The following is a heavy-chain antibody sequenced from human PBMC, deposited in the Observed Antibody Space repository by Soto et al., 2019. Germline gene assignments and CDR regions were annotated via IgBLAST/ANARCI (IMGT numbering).Heavy chain of an antibody. V-gene: IGHV3-30-3*01. Sequence: QVQLVESGGGVVQPGRSLRLSCAASGFTFSSYAMHWVRQAPGKGLEWVAVISYDGSNKYYADSVKGRFTISRDNSKNTLYLQMNSLRAEDTAVYYYARDRGWELSYYYGMDVWGQGTTVTVSS. CDR2: ISYDGSNK. CDR3: ARDRGWELSYYYGMDV. CDR1: GFTFSSYA. J-gene: IGHJ6*02. D-gene: IGHD1-26*01.